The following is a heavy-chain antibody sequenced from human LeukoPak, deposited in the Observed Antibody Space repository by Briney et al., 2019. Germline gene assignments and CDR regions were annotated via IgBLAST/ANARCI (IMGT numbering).Heavy chain of an antibody. V-gene: IGHV3-66*01. CDR3: ASGGGDGYNFRYFDF. CDR2: LYSGGST. Sequence: GGSLRLSCAASGLTVSRNYMSWVRQAPGKGLEWVAVLYSGGSTYYADSVKGRFTISRDNSKNTLHLQMNSLRAEDTAVYYCASGGGDGYNFRYFDFWGQGTLVTVSS. CDR1: GLTVSRNY. J-gene: IGHJ4*02. D-gene: IGHD5-24*01.